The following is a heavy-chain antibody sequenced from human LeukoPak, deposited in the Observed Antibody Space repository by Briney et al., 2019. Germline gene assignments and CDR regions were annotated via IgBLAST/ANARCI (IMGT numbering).Heavy chain of an antibody. J-gene: IGHJ4*02. CDR2: ISSSSSYI. CDR1: GFTFSSCS. CDR3: ARLADYYDSSGYSSDY. Sequence: PGGSLRLSCAASGFTFSSCSMNWVRQAPGKGLEWVSSISSSSSYIYYADSVKGRFTISRDNAKNSLYLQMNSLRAEDTAVYYCARLADYYDSSGYSSDYWGQGTLVTVSS. V-gene: IGHV3-21*01. D-gene: IGHD3-22*01.